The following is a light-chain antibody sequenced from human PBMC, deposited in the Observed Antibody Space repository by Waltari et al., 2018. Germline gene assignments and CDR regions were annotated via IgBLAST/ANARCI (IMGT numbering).Light chain of an antibody. J-gene: IGLJ2*01. CDR1: SPNIGAGYY. Sequence: QSVLTQPPSASGAPGQRVTISCTGTSPNIGAGYYVSWYQQFPGTAPKLLIYENNKRPSGVSDRFSGSKSGTSASLTITGLQSEDEADYFCSAWDSSLSALFGGGTRLTVL. CDR3: SAWDSSLSAL. CDR2: ENN. V-gene: IGLV1-40*01.